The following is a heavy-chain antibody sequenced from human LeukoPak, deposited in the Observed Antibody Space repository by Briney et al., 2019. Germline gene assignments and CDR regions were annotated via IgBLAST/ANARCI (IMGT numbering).Heavy chain of an antibody. V-gene: IGHV3-64*04. CDR3: AKGVVVAPDVTPFDY. J-gene: IGHJ4*02. Sequence: GGSLRLSCAASGFTFSSYAMHWVRQAPGKGLEYVSAISSNGGSTYYADSVKGRFTISRDNSKNTLYLQMNSLRAEDTAVYYCAKGVVVAPDVTPFDYWGQGTLVTVSS. D-gene: IGHD2-2*01. CDR2: ISSNGGST. CDR1: GFTFSSYA.